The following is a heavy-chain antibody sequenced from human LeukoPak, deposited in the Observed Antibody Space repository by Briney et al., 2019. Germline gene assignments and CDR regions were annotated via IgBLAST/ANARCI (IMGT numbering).Heavy chain of an antibody. J-gene: IGHJ3*02. V-gene: IGHV3-53*01. CDR1: GFTVSSNY. D-gene: IGHD1-26*01. CDR3: ARGLQWDLQAFDI. CDR2: IYSGGST. Sequence: PGGSLRLSCAASGFTVSSNYMSWVRQAPGKGLEWVSVIYSGGSTYYADSVKGRFTISRDNSKNTLYLQMNSLRAEDTAVYYCARGLQWDLQAFDIWGQGTMVTVSS.